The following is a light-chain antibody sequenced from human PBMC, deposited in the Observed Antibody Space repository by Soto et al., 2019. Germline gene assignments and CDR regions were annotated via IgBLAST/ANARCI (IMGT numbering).Light chain of an antibody. J-gene: IGLJ1*01. V-gene: IGLV2-23*02. CDR3: CSYAGSDV. CDR1: SSDVGSYNL. Sequence: QSALTQPASVSGSPGQSITISCTGTSSDVGSYNLVSWYQQHPGKAPKLMIYDVSKRPSGVPDRFSGSKSGNTASLTISGLQAEDEADYYCCSYAGSDVFGTGTKLTVL. CDR2: DVS.